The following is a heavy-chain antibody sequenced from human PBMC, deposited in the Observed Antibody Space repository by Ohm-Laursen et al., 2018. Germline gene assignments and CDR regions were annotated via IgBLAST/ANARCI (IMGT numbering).Heavy chain of an antibody. D-gene: IGHD1-26*01. CDR1: GFTFSSYA. CDR3: GKGYTGGHGHGSYFDP. J-gene: IGHJ5*02. V-gene: IGHV3-23*01. Sequence: SLRLSCAASGFTFSSYAMSWVRQTPKKGLEWVSTITGSGRSTYYADSVKGRFTVSRDNSKNTLFVQMNSLRVEDTAMYFCGKGYTGGHGHGSYFDPWGQGTLVTVSS. CDR2: ITGSGRST.